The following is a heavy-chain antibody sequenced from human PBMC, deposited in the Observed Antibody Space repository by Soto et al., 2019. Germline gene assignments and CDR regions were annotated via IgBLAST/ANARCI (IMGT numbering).Heavy chain of an antibody. D-gene: IGHD5-12*01. CDR3: ACCGGYDNPFDY. CDR1: GGSISSGGYY. J-gene: IGHJ4*02. CDR2: IYYSGST. Sequence: QVQLQESGPGLVKPSQTLSLTCTVSGGSISSGGYYWSWIRQHPGKGLEWIGYIYYSGSTYSNPSLMCRVTSSVARLKNQFALKLCFVTAADTAVYYCACCGGYDNPFDYWGQGTLVTVSS. V-gene: IGHV4-31*03.